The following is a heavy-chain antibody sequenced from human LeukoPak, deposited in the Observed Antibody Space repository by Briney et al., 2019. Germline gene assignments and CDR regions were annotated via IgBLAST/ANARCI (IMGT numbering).Heavy chain of an antibody. D-gene: IGHD1-26*01. V-gene: IGHV3-15*01. CDR2: VKSKTSGGTV. J-gene: IGHJ4*02. Sequence: GGSLRLSCAASGFTFTNAWMSWVRQAPGKGLEWVGRVKSKTSGGTVDYAAPVKVRFTISRDDSKNTLWLQMNSPKTEDTAVYYCTAGVGSSDHDYWGQGTLVTVSS. CDR1: GFTFTNAW. CDR3: TAGVGSSDHDY.